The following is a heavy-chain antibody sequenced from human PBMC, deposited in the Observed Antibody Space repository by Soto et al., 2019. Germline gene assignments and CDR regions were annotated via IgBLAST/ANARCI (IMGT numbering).Heavy chain of an antibody. D-gene: IGHD3-3*01. Sequence: QVQLVESGGGVVQPGRSLRLSCAASGFTFSSYAMHWVRQAPGKGLEWVAVISYDGSNKYYADSVKGRFTISRDNSKNTLYLQMNSLRAEDTAVYYCAREQLLRFLEWFAYYYGMDVWGQGTTVTVSS. V-gene: IGHV3-30-3*01. CDR3: AREQLLRFLEWFAYYYGMDV. CDR1: GFTFSSYA. CDR2: ISYDGSNK. J-gene: IGHJ6*02.